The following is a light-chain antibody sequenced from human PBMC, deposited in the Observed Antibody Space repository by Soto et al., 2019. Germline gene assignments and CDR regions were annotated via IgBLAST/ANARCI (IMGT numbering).Light chain of an antibody. Sequence: EIVLTQSPGTLSLSPGERATLSCRASQSVSSTYLAWYQQKPGQAPRLLIYGASSRATGIPDRFSGSGSGTDFTLTISRLEPEDFAVYYCQHYETFGQGTKLEIK. J-gene: IGKJ2*01. CDR2: GAS. CDR3: QHYET. V-gene: IGKV3-20*01. CDR1: QSVSSTY.